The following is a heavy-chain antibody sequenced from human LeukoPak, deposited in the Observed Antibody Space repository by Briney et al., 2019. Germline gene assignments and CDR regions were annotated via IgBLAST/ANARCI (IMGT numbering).Heavy chain of an antibody. V-gene: IGHV3-23*01. CDR1: GFTFSSYA. J-gene: IGHJ4*02. CDR3: AKDRYCSSTSCYTWWREAGDY. CDR2: ISGSGGST. Sequence: GGSLRLSCAAPGFTFSSYAMSWVRQAPGKGLEWVSAISGSGGSTYYADSVKGRFTISRDNSKNTLYLQMNSLRAEDTAVYYCAKDRYCSSTSCYTWWREAGDYWGQGTLVTVSS. D-gene: IGHD2-2*02.